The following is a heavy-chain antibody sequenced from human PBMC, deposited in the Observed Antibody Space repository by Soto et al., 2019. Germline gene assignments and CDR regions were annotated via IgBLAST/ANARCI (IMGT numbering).Heavy chain of an antibody. CDR1: GGSISSYY. J-gene: IGHJ6*02. D-gene: IGHD6-6*01. V-gene: IGHV4-59*01. CDR3: ARERRVAARTYYYYYGMDV. CDR2: IYYSGST. Sequence: PSETLPLTCTVSGGSISSYYWIWIRQPAGKGLEWIGYIYYSGSTNYNPSLKSRVTISVDTSKNQFSLKLSSVTAADTAVYYCARERRVAARTYYYYYGMDVWGQGTTVTVSS.